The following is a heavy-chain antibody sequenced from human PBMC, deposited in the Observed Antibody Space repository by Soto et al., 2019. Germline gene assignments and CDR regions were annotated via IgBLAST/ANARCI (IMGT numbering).Heavy chain of an antibody. J-gene: IGHJ4*02. CDR3: AKRRGAGGHFDY. Sequence: GGSQRLSWAASGLTFSSYGMVLVRQGPGKGLEWVAVVSIGGSTHYADSVRGRFTISRDNSKNTLSLQMNSLTAEDTAVYFCAKRRGAGGHFDYWGQGALVTV. CDR2: VSIGGST. D-gene: IGHD2-15*01. V-gene: IGHV3-23*01. CDR1: GLTFSSYG.